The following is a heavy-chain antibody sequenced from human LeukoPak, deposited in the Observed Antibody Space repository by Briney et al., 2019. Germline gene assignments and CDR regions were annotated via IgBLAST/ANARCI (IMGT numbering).Heavy chain of an antibody. CDR1: GGSISSYY. CDR3: ARARYDYVWGSYRSRGSYYYMDV. D-gene: IGHD3-16*02. J-gene: IGHJ6*03. V-gene: IGHV4-59*12. Sequence: SETLSLTCTVSGGSISSYYWSWIRQPPGKGLEWIGSIYYSGSTYYNPSLKSRVTISVDTSKNQFSLKLSSVTAADTAVYYCARARYDYVWGSYRSRGSYYYMDVWGKGTTVTVSS. CDR2: IYYSGST.